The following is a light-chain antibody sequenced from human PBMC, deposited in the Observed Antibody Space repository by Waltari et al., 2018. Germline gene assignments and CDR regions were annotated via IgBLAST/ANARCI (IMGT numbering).Light chain of an antibody. CDR2: GAS. CDR1: QSVSSSY. J-gene: IGKJ4*01. CDR3: QQYGSSPRIT. V-gene: IGKV3-20*01. Sequence: ELVLTQSPGTLSLSPGERATLACRASQSVSSSYLAWYQQKPGQSPRLLIDGASRRATGIPDRLSGSGSGTDCILTISRREPEDVAVYYCQQYGSSPRITLGGGTKVEI.